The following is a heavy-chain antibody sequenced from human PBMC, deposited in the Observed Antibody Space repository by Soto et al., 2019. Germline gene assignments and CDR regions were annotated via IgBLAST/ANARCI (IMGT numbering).Heavy chain of an antibody. CDR1: GGTFSSYA. CDR3: ALQMAQNFDY. Sequence: SVKVSCKASGGTFSSYAISWVRQPSGQGVEWMGRIIPSFGTVNYAQKFQGRVTITADESTSTAYMEMSSMRSEDTAVYYRALQMAQNFDYWGQGTLVTVSS. CDR2: IIPSFGTV. V-gene: IGHV1-69*13. J-gene: IGHJ4*02.